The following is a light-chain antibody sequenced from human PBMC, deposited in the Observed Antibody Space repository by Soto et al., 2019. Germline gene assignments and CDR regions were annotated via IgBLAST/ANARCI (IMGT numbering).Light chain of an antibody. CDR2: EVS. CDR3: MQSLHLPWT. CDR1: RSLLNTDGKTY. J-gene: IGKJ1*01. Sequence: EIVMTQTPLSLSVTPGQPASISCKSSRSLLNTDGKTYVYWYQQKPGQPPQLLISEVSYRFSGVSDSFSGSGSGTDFTLRISRVQPEDVGVYYCMQSLHLPWTFGQGTKVE. V-gene: IGKV2D-29*01.